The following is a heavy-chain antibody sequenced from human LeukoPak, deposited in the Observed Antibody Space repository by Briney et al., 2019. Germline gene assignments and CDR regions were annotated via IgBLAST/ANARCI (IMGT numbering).Heavy chain of an antibody. D-gene: IGHD1-26*01. CDR1: GFTFSSYG. Sequence: GGSLRLSCAASGFTFSSYGMSWVRQAPGKGLEWVSGISSIDGSTYYADSVKGRFTVSRDNSKNTLYLQMNSLRAEDTAVYCCAKVASGSYYNWPFDYWGQGTLVTVSS. CDR2: ISSIDGST. CDR3: AKVASGSYYNWPFDY. J-gene: IGHJ4*02. V-gene: IGHV3-23*01.